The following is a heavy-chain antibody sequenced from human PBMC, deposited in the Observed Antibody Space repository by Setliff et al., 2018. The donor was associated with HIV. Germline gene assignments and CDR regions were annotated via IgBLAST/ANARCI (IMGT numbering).Heavy chain of an antibody. CDR2: IFPADSDT. CDR1: GYSFGDYW. D-gene: IGHD3-22*01. V-gene: IGHV5-51*01. J-gene: IGHJ3*01. CDR3: ARHRVDTSMLVVKSPGAFDL. Sequence: PGESLKISCRGFGYSFGDYWIGWVRQKPGKGLEWMGIIFPADSDTRVSPPFQGQVSISADRSTYAAFLQWTSLKAPDTGMYFCARHRVDTSMLVVKSPGAFDLWGQETLVTVSS.